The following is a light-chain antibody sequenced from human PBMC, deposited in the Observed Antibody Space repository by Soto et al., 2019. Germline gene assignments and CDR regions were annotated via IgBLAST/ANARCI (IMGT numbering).Light chain of an antibody. CDR2: EVT. V-gene: IGLV2-14*01. CDR1: SSDVGGYNY. CDR3: SSYTSSSTVV. J-gene: IGLJ2*01. Sequence: QSALTQPASVSGSPGQSITISCTGTSSDVGGYNYVSWYQQHPGKAPKIMIYEVTNRPSGISKRFSGSKSGNTASLTISGLQADDEADYYCSSYTSSSTVVFGGGTKLTVL.